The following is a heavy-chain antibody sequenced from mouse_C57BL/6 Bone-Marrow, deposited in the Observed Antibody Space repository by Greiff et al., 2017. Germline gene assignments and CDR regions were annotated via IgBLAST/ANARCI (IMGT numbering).Heavy chain of an antibody. J-gene: IGHJ4*01. V-gene: IGHV1-81*01. Sequence: VQLQQSGAELARPGASVKLSCKASGYTFPSYGISWVKQRTGQGLEWIGEIYPRSGNTYYNEKFKGKVTLTADKNSSTAYMELRSLTSEDSAVYFCARGWLPYAMDDWGQGTSVTGSS. D-gene: IGHD2-2*01. CDR3: ARGWLPYAMDD. CDR2: IYPRSGNT. CDR1: GYTFPSYG.